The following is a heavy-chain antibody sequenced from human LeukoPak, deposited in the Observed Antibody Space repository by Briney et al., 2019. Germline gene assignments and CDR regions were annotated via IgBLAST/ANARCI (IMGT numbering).Heavy chain of an antibody. V-gene: IGHV3-21*01. CDR2: ITSSSTYI. Sequence: GGSLRLSCAASGFTYSRYTVNWVRQAPGKGLEWVSSITSSSTYIYYADSVKGRFTISRDNAKNSLYLHMNSLRAEDTAVYYCTRGTGSYDYWGQGTRVTVSS. CDR1: GFTYSRYT. D-gene: IGHD1-26*01. CDR3: TRGTGSYDY. J-gene: IGHJ4*02.